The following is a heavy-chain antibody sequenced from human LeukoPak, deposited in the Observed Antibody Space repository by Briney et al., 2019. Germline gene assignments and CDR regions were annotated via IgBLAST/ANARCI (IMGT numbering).Heavy chain of an antibody. CDR3: ARDVTAYYYDSSGLPVGY. CDR2: INAGNGNT. CDR1: GYTFTSYY. D-gene: IGHD3-22*01. J-gene: IGHJ4*02. V-gene: IGHV1-3*01. Sequence: GASVKVSCKASGYTFTSYYMHWVRQAPGQRLEWMGWINAGNGNTKYSQKFQGRVTITRDTSASTAYMELSSLRSEDTAVYYCARDVTAYYYDSSGLPVGYWGQGTLVTVSS.